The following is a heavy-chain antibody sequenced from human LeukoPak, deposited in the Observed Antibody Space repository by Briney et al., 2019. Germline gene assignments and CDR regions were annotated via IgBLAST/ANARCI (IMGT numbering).Heavy chain of an antibody. Sequence: GGSLRLSCAASGFIFSRHEITWVRQTPGKGLEWVSYISSSGSTTYYADSVKGRFTISRDDAKNSLYLQMNSLRVEDTAVYYCARVSGHNFDYWGQGTLVTVSS. CDR1: GFIFSRHE. J-gene: IGHJ4*02. CDR3: ARVSGHNFDY. CDR2: ISSSGSTT. V-gene: IGHV3-48*03. D-gene: IGHD1-26*01.